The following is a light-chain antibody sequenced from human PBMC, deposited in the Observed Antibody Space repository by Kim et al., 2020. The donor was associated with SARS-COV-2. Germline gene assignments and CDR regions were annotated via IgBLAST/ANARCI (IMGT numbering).Light chain of an antibody. V-gene: IGKV1-5*01. Sequence: DIQMTQSPSTLSASVGDRVTITCRASQSINSWLAWYQQQPGTAPKLLIYDASSLQSGVPPRFSGRGSGTEFTLTISSLQPDDFATYYCHQYQSYPYTCGQGTKLEI. J-gene: IGKJ2*01. CDR2: DAS. CDR1: QSINSW. CDR3: HQYQSYPYT.